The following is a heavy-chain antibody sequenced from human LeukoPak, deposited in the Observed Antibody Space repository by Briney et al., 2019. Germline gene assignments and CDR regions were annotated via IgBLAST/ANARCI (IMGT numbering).Heavy chain of an antibody. D-gene: IGHD3-22*01. CDR1: GFTFSSYA. Sequence: GGSLRLSCAASGFTFSSYAMSWVRQAPGKGLEWVSAISGSGGSTYYADSVKGRFTISRDNSKNTLSLQMNSLRAEDTAVYYCAKAQTYYYDSSGGVFDYWGQGTLVTVSS. CDR2: ISGSGGST. J-gene: IGHJ4*02. CDR3: AKAQTYYYDSSGGVFDY. V-gene: IGHV3-23*01.